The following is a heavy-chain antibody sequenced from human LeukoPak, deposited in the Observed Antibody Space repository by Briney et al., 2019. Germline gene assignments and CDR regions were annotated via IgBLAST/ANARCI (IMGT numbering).Heavy chain of an antibody. CDR3: ARAFNSIQPLDY. J-gene: IGHJ4*02. CDR1: GYNFNDYY. V-gene: IGHV1-46*02. CDR2: IHPDGGST. Sequence: ASVKVSCKASGYNFNDYYIYWVRQAPGHGLESMGYIHPDGGSTNYAQKFQGRVTMTSDMSTNTVYMELLSLRSEDTAMYYCARAFNSIQPLDYWGQGTLVTVSS. D-gene: IGHD4-11*01.